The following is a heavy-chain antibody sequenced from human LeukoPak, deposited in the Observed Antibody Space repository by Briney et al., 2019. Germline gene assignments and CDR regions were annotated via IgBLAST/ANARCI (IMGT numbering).Heavy chain of an antibody. V-gene: IGHV4-4*07. CDR2: IYTIGSS. Sequence: PSETLSLTCSVSGASIYNYFWSWIRQPAGKGLEWIGRIYTIGSSDYSPSLRSRVTLSLDTSKNQFPLNLYSVTAADTAVYFCARESKTYDGSGYFHDSWGQGTLVTVSS. CDR1: GASIYNYF. D-gene: IGHD3-22*01. J-gene: IGHJ4*02. CDR3: ARESKTYDGSGYFHDS.